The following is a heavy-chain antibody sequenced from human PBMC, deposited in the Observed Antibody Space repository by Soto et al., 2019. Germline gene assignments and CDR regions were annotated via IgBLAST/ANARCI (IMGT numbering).Heavy chain of an antibody. D-gene: IGHD1-7*01. J-gene: IGHJ4*02. V-gene: IGHV1-3*01. CDR2: INAGNGNT. CDR3: ARDGVSSTEYTWNYGTYFDY. Sequence: ASVKVSCKASEYTFTNYALHWVRQAPGQRLEWMGWINAGNGNTKYSQKFQGRVTITRDTSASTAYMELSSLRSEDTAVYYCARDGVSSTEYTWNYGTYFDYWGQGALVTVSS. CDR1: EYTFTNYA.